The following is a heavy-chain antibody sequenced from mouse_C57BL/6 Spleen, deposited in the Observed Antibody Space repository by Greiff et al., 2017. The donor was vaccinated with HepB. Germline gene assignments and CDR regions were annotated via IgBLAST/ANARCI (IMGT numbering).Heavy chain of an antibody. D-gene: IGHD1-1*01. V-gene: IGHV7-3*01. CDR1: GFTFTDYY. Sequence: EVQVVESGGGLVQPGGSLSLSCAASGFTFTDYYMSWVRQPPGKALEWLGFIRNKANGYTTEYSASVKGRFTISRDNSQSILYLQMNALRAEDSATYYCARSDYGSYFDYWGQGTTLTVSS. CDR3: ARSDYGSYFDY. J-gene: IGHJ2*01. CDR2: IRNKANGYTT.